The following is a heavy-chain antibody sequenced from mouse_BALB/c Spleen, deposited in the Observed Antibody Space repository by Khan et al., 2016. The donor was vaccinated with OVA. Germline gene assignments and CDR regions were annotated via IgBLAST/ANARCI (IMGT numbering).Heavy chain of an antibody. D-gene: IGHD2-3*01. CDR1: GFNIKDYY. Sequence: QSGAELVRPGALVKLSCKASGFNIKDYYIHWVKQRPEQGLEWIGGIDPENGNTIYDPKFQGKASITADTSSNTAYLQLSSLTSEDTAVYYCTRDGYSPWFAYWGQGTLVTVSA. V-gene: IGHV14-1*02. J-gene: IGHJ3*01. CDR2: IDPENGNT. CDR3: TRDGYSPWFAY.